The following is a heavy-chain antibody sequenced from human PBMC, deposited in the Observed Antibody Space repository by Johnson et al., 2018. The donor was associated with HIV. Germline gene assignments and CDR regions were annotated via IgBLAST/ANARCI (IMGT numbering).Heavy chain of an antibody. V-gene: IGHV3-9*01. CDR3: AKVGRIVVAIGNDAFDI. CDR2: ISWNSGSI. Sequence: VQLVESGGGLVKPGGSLRLSCAASGFTFDDYAMHWVRQAPGKGLEWVSGISWNSGSIGYADSVKGRFTISRDNSRNTLYLQMNTLRTEDTALYYCAKVGRIVVAIGNDAFDIWGQGTMVTVSS. CDR1: GFTFDDYA. J-gene: IGHJ3*02. D-gene: IGHD2-21*01.